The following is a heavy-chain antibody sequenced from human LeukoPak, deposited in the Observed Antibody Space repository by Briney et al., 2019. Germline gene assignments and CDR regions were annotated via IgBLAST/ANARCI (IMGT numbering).Heavy chain of an antibody. CDR1: GFPFSSYW. Sequence: GGSLRLSCVASGFPFSSYWMTWVRQAPGKGLEWVANIKQDGSKKSYVDSVKGRFTISRDNAKNSLYLQMNSLRAEDTAVYYCAKDLELTLPLRFDYWGQGTLVTVSS. CDR3: AKDLELTLPLRFDY. J-gene: IGHJ4*02. CDR2: IKQDGSKK. D-gene: IGHD1-7*01. V-gene: IGHV3-7*03.